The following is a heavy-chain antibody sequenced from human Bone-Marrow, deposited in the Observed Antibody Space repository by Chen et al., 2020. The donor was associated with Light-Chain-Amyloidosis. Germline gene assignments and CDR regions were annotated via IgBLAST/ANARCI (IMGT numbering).Heavy chain of an antibody. J-gene: IGHJ4*02. V-gene: IGHV5-51*01. CDR2: IYPDDSDA. CDR3: ARRRNGYNFDY. CDR1: GYTFPNYW. Sequence: EVQLEQSGPEVKKPGESLKISCKGSGYTFPNYWIGWVRQMPGKGLEWMGVIYPDDSDARYSPSFWGQVTLSADKSLTTAFLPRRSLKASDTRMYYCARRRNGYNFDYWGQGTLVTVSS. D-gene: IGHD5-12*01.